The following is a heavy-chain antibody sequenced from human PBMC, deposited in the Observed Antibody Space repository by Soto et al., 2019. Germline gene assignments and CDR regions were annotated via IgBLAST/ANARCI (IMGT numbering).Heavy chain of an antibody. Sequence: QVQLQQWGAGLLKPSETLSLTCAVYGGSFSGSYWSWIRQPPGKGLEWIGEINHSGSSNYNPSLKSRVSISIDTSNYQFSLKLSSVTAADTAVYYCARVDDIWGQGTLVTVSS. CDR1: GGSFSGSY. CDR3: ARVDDI. D-gene: IGHD3-22*01. CDR2: INHSGSS. V-gene: IGHV4-34*01. J-gene: IGHJ4*02.